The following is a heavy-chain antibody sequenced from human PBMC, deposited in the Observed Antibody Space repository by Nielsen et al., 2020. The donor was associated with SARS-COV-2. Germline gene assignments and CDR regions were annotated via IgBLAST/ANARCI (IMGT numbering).Heavy chain of an antibody. Sequence: GESLKISCAASGFTFSSYGMHWVRQAPGKGLEWVAVISYDGSNKYYADSVKGRFTISRDNSKNTLYLQMNSLRAEDTAVYYCAKDGGIAVAGPYYYYGMDVWGQGTTVTVSS. CDR3: AKDGGIAVAGPYYYYGMDV. V-gene: IGHV3-30*18. CDR1: GFTFSSYG. D-gene: IGHD6-19*01. J-gene: IGHJ6*02. CDR2: ISYDGSNK.